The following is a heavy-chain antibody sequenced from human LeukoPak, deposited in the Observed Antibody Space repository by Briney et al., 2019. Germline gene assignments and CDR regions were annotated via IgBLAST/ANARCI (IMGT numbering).Heavy chain of an antibody. Sequence: ASVKVSCKASGYISTTYYMNWVRQAPGQGFEWMGIINPSVGSTSYAQKFQGRVTMTRDTSTSTVYMELSSLRSDDTAVYYCVRGGYDFSSGYYPSRWGQGTLVTVSS. CDR3: VRGGYDFSSGYYPSR. V-gene: IGHV1-46*01. J-gene: IGHJ4*02. D-gene: IGHD3-3*01. CDR1: GYISTTYY. CDR2: INPSVGST.